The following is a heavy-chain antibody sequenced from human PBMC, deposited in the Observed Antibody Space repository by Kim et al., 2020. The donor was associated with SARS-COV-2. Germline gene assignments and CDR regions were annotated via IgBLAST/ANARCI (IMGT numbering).Heavy chain of an antibody. J-gene: IGHJ3*02. CDR3: VYGSGPGDAFDI. D-gene: IGHD3-10*01. V-gene: IGHV1-24*01. CDR1: GYTLTELS. CDR2: FDPEDGET. Sequence: ASVKVSCKVSGYTLTELSMHWVRQAPGKGLEWMGGFDPEDGETIYAQKFQGRVTMTEDTSTDTAYMELSSLRSEDTAVYYCVYGSGPGDAFDIWGQGTMVTVSS.